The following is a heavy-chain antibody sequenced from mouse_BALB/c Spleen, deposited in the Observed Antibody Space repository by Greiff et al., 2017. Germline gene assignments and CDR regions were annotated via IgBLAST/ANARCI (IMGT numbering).Heavy chain of an antibody. CDR3: APEGLRLDFDY. V-gene: IGHV14-3*02. J-gene: IGHJ2*01. Sequence: EVQLVESGAELVKPGASVKLSCTASGFNIKDTYMHWVKQRPEQGLEWIGRIDPANGNTKYDPKFQGKATITADTSSNTAYLQLSSLTSEDTAVYYCAPEGLRLDFDYWGQGTTLTVSS. D-gene: IGHD1-2*01. CDR1: GFNIKDTY. CDR2: IDPANGNT.